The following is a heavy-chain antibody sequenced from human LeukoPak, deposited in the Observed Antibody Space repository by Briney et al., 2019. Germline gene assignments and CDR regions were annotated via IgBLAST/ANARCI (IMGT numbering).Heavy chain of an antibody. CDR3: AKDPGGGGWSTVGAFDI. J-gene: IGHJ3*02. CDR1: GFTFSSYA. V-gene: IGHV3-23*01. CDR2: ISGSGGST. Sequence: GGSLRLSCAASGFTFSSYAMSWVRQAPGKGLEWVSAISGSGGSTYYADSVKGRFTISRDNSKNTLYLQMNSLRAEDTAVYYCAKDPGGGGWSTVGAFDIWGQGTMVTVSS. D-gene: IGHD4-23*01.